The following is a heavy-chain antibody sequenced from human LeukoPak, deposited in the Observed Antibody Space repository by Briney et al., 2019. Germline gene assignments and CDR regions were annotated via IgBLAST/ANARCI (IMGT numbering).Heavy chain of an antibody. CDR1: GGSISSGSYY. D-gene: IGHD5-24*01. Sequence: SQTLSLTCTVSGGSISSGSYYWSWIRQPAGKGLEWIGRIYTSGSTNYNPPLKRRVTISVDTSKNQFSLKLSSVTAADTAVYYCARAGGLQPDYWGQGTLVTVSS. J-gene: IGHJ4*02. CDR3: ARAGGLQPDY. CDR2: IYTSGST. V-gene: IGHV4-61*02.